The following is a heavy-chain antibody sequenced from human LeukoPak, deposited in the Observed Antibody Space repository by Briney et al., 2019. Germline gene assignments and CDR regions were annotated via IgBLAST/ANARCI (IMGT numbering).Heavy chain of an antibody. J-gene: IGHJ4*02. Sequence: GGSLRLSCAVYGFTFSDHYMSWIRQAPGKALEWVAYITPDGGAQYYANSVKGQFTLSRDNTKNSVYLQMNSLRADDSAVYYCARGQWGLDVWGQGTLVFVSS. CDR3: ARGQWGLDV. D-gene: IGHD1-26*01. V-gene: IGHV3-11*01. CDR1: GFTFSDHY. CDR2: ITPDGGAQ.